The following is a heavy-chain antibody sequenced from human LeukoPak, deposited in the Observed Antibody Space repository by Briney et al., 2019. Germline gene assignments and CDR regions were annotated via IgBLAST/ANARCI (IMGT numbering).Heavy chain of an antibody. D-gene: IGHD2-2*01. CDR2: IGVTGGST. CDR3: ARGSSSLYHYMDV. J-gene: IGHJ6*03. Sequence: GGSLRLSCAASGFTFSNYVMNWVRQAPGKGLECGSGIGVTGGSTYSAESVKGRFTISRDNSKTTLYLQMNSLRTEDTAVFYCARGSSSLYHYMDVWGRGPAVTVS. V-gene: IGHV3-23*01. CDR1: GFTFSNYV.